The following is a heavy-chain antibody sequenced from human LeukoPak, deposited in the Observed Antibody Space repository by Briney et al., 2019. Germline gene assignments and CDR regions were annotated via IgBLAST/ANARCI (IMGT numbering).Heavy chain of an antibody. V-gene: IGHV4-30-2*01. J-gene: IGHJ5*02. CDR1: GGSISSGDYS. CDR2: IYHSGST. CDR3: ARVREDCSTTSCQGGWFDP. D-gene: IGHD2-2*01. Sequence: SETLSLTCTVSGGSISSGDYSWSWIRQPPGKGLEWIGYIYHSGSTYHNPSLKSRVIISVDRSKNQVSLKLSSVTAADTAVYYRARVREDCSTTSCQGGWFDPWGQGTLVTVSS.